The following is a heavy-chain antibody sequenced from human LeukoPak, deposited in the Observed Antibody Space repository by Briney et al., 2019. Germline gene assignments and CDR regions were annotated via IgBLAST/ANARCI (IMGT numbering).Heavy chain of an antibody. V-gene: IGHV3-11*04. CDR1: GFTVSSNY. Sequence: GGSLRLSCAASGFTVSSNYMSWIRQAPGKGLEWVSYISSSGSTIYYADSVKGRFTISRDNAKNSLYLQMNSLRAEDTAVYYCARVGDPYYYYMDVWGKGTTVTVSS. J-gene: IGHJ6*03. CDR3: ARVGDPYYYYMDV. CDR2: ISSSGSTI.